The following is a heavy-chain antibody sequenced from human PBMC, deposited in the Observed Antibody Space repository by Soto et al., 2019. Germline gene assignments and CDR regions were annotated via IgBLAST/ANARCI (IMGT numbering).Heavy chain of an antibody. D-gene: IGHD5-12*01. V-gene: IGHV3-30-3*01. Sequence: QVQLVESGGGVVQPGRSLRPSCAASGFTFSSYAMNWVRQAPGKGLEWVAVISYDGSNKYYADCVKGRFTISRDNSKNTLYLQMNSLRAEDTAVYYCAMAIRWLQSPPDYWGQGTVVTVSS. J-gene: IGHJ4*02. CDR3: AMAIRWLQSPPDY. CDR2: ISYDGSNK. CDR1: GFTFSSYA.